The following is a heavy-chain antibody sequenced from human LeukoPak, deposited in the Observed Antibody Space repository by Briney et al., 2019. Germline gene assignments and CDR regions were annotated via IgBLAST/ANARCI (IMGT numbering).Heavy chain of an antibody. CDR3: AAHYYDSSRSPEGWFDP. CDR2: INPNSGGT. Sequence: ASVKVSCKASGYTFTGYYMHWVRQAPEQGLEWMGWINPNSGGTNYAQKFQGRVTMTRDTSISTAYMELSRLRSDDMAVYYCAAHYYDSSRSPEGWFDPWGQGTLVTVSS. V-gene: IGHV1-2*02. CDR1: GYTFTGYY. D-gene: IGHD3-22*01. J-gene: IGHJ5*02.